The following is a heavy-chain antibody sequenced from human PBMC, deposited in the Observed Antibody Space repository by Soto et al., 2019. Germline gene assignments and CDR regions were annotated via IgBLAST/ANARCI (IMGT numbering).Heavy chain of an antibody. J-gene: IGHJ4*02. CDR2: INNDGSST. D-gene: IGHD1-1*01. CDR3: ARDVHLQSFDY. Sequence: GGSLRLSCAASGFTFSSYWMHWVRQAPGKGLVWVSRINNDGSSTSYADSVKGRFTMSRDNAQDTLYLQMNSLRAEDTAVYYCARDVHLQSFDYWRQGTLVTVSS. CDR1: GFTFSSYW. V-gene: IGHV3-74*01.